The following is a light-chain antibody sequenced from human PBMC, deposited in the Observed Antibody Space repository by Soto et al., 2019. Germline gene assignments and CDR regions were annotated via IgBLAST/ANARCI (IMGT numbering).Light chain of an antibody. J-gene: IGKJ4*01. Sequence: AILMTQSPSSFSASTGDRVTITCRASQGISSYLAWYQQKPGKAPKLLIYAASTLQSGVPSRFSGSGSATDFTLTISCLQSEDFATDYCQQYYSYTSLTFGGGTKVEIK. V-gene: IGKV1-8*01. CDR3: QQYYSYTSLT. CDR1: QGISSY. CDR2: AAS.